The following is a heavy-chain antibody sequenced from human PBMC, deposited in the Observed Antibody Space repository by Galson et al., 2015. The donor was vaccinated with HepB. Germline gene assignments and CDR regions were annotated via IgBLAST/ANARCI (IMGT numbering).Heavy chain of an antibody. D-gene: IGHD3-22*01. CDR3: ARPSYYDSSGYHHGAFDV. J-gene: IGHJ3*01. CDR1: GYSFTSYW. V-gene: IGHV5-10-1*01. Sequence: QSGAEVKKPGESLRISCKGSGYSFTSYWISWVRQMPGKGLEWMGRIDPSDSYTNYSLSFQGHVTISADKSISTAYLQWSSLKTSDTAIYYCARPSYYDSSGYHHGAFDVWGQGTMVTVSS. CDR2: IDPSDSYT.